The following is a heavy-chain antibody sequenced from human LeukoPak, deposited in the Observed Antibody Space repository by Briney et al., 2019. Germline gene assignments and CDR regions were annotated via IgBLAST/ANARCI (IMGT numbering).Heavy chain of an antibody. CDR3: ARVKYYYDSSGYPLGYFDY. CDR1: GYSFTSYW. CDR2: IYPGDSDT. J-gene: IGHJ4*02. Sequence: GESLKISCKGSGYSFTSYWIGWVRQMPGKGLEWMGIIYPGDSDTRYSPSFQGQVTISADKSISTAYLQWSSLKASDTAMYYCARVKYYYDSSGYPLGYFDYWGQGTLVTVSS. D-gene: IGHD3-22*01. V-gene: IGHV5-51*01.